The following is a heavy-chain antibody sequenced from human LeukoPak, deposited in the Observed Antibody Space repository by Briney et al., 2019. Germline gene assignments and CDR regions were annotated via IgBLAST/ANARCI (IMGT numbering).Heavy chain of an antibody. CDR2: ISYEDGSNK. Sequence: PGRSLRLSCAASGFTFRSFVMHWVRQAPGKGLEWVAAISYEDGSNKYYADSVKGRFTISRDNVKNSLFLQMNSLSDEDTAVYYCARDFLTGYFDYWGQGTLVTVSS. J-gene: IGHJ4*02. V-gene: IGHV3-30*04. D-gene: IGHD3-9*01. CDR3: ARDFLTGYFDY. CDR1: GFTFRSFV.